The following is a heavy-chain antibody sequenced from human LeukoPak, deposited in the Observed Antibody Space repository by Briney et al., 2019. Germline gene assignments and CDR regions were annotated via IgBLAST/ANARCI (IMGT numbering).Heavy chain of an antibody. Sequence: PRGSLRLSCAASGFTFSSYAMYWVRQAPGKGLEYVSAISSDGGSTYYANSVKGRFTISRDNSKNTLYLQMGSLRAEDMAVYYCARVGSGYYTDYWGQGTLVTVSS. CDR2: ISSDGGST. J-gene: IGHJ4*02. CDR3: ARVGSGYYTDY. V-gene: IGHV3-64*01. D-gene: IGHD3-3*01. CDR1: GFTFSSYA.